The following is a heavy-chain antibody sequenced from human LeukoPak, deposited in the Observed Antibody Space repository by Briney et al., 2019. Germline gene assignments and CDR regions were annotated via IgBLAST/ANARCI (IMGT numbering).Heavy chain of an antibody. J-gene: IGHJ5*02. Sequence: PGGSLRLSCAASGFTFSNYAMSWVRQPPGKGLEWVSTVSSSGDETHYADSVQGRFTISRDNSKNTLSLHMNSLRGEDTAVYYCANDPRGDATWFDPWGQGTLVTVSS. V-gene: IGHV3-23*01. D-gene: IGHD2-15*01. CDR1: GFTFSNYA. CDR2: VSSSGDET. CDR3: ANDPRGDATWFDP.